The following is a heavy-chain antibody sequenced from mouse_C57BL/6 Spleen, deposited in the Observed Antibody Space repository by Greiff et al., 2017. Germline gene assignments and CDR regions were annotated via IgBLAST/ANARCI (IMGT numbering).Heavy chain of an antibody. CDR1: GYTFTSYW. CDR2: IDPSDSYT. V-gene: IGHV1-69*01. CDR3: AISGDERPVFAY. Sequence: QVQLQQPGAELVMPGASVKLSCKASGYTFTSYWMHWVKQRPGQGLEWIGEIDPSDSYTNYNQKFKGKSTLTVDKSSSTAYMQLSSLTSEDSAVYYCAISGDERPVFAYWGQGTLVTVSA. D-gene: IGHD3-2*02. J-gene: IGHJ3*01.